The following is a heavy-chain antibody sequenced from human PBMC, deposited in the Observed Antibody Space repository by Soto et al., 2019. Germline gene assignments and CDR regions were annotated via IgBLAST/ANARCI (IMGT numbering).Heavy chain of an antibody. Sequence: SVKVSCKASGFTFTSSAVQWVRQARGQRLEWIGWIVVGSGNTNYAQKFQERVTITRDMSTSTAYMELSSLRSEDTAVYYCAADSTYYYDSSGYYLDYWGQGTLVTVYS. CDR2: IVVGSGNT. CDR1: GFTFTSSA. D-gene: IGHD3-22*01. CDR3: AADSTYYYDSSGYYLDY. V-gene: IGHV1-58*01. J-gene: IGHJ4*02.